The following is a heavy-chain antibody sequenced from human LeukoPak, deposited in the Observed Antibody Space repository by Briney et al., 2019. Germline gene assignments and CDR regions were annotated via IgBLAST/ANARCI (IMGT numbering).Heavy chain of an antibody. CDR3: ARDHYYDSSGYSYGMDV. V-gene: IGHV3-48*03. J-gene: IGHJ6*02. CDR2: ISSSDSGDSTI. Sequence: GSLRLSCVASGLTFSSYEMNWVRQAPGEGLEWVSYISSSDSGDSTIYYADSVKGRFTISRDDAKKSLYLQMNSLRAEDTAVYYCARDHYYDSSGYSYGMDVWGQGTTVTVSS. CDR1: GLTFSSYE. D-gene: IGHD3-22*01.